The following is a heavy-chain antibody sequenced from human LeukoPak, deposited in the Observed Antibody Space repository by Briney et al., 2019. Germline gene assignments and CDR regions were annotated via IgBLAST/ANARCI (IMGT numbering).Heavy chain of an antibody. V-gene: IGHV1-18*01. Sequence: ASVKVSCKTSGYTFTCYGISWVRQAPGQGLEWMGWISGYNGNTNYAQKLQGRVTMTADTSTSTAYMELRSLRSEDTAEYYCAREGYSSAPSYWYFDLWGRGTLVTVSS. J-gene: IGHJ2*01. D-gene: IGHD6-25*01. CDR1: GYTFTCYG. CDR2: ISGYNGNT. CDR3: AREGYSSAPSYWYFDL.